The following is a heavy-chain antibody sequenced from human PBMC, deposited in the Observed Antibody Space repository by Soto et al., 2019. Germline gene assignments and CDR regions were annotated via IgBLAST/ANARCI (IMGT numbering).Heavy chain of an antibody. Sequence: QVQLVQSGAEVKKPGASVKVSCKASGYTFTSYGISWVRQAPGQGLERMGRISAYNGNTNYAQKLQGRVTMTTDTSTNEAYVERRSLRSDDTAVYYCARVGGGGCSYRDHCFDYWGQGNLGTVFS. D-gene: IGHD2-15*01. CDR2: ISAYNGNT. CDR3: ARVGGGGCSYRDHCFDY. CDR1: GYTFTSYG. V-gene: IGHV1-18*01. J-gene: IGHJ4*01.